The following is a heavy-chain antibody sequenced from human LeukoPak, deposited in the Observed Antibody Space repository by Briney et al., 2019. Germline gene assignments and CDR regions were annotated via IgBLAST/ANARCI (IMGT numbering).Heavy chain of an antibody. CDR1: GFTFSSYS. CDR3: ARVFSTTLDY. CDR2: IGSSGSTM. Sequence: GGSLRLSCAASGFTFSSYSMNWVRQAPGKGLEWVSYIGSSGSTMFYADSVKGRFTISRDNAKNSLYLQMNSLRAEDTAVYYCARVFSTTLDYWGQGTLVTVSS. D-gene: IGHD1-26*01. J-gene: IGHJ4*02. V-gene: IGHV3-48*04.